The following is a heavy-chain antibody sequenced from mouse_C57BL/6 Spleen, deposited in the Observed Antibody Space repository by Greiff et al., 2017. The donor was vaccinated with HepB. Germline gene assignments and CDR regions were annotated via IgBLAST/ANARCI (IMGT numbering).Heavy chain of an antibody. Sequence: VQLKQSGPELVKPGASVKISCKASGYTFTDYYMNWVKQSHGKSLEWIGDINPNNGGTSYNQKFKGKATLTVDKSSSTAYMELRSLTSEDSAVYYCARLGGADYWYFDVWGTGTTVTVSS. CDR3: ARLGGADYWYFDV. CDR1: GYTFTDYY. CDR2: INPNNGGT. V-gene: IGHV1-26*01. J-gene: IGHJ1*03. D-gene: IGHD3-3*01.